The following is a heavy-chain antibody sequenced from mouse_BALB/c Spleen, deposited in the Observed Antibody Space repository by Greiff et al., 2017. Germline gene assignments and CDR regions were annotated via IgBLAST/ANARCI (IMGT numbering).Heavy chain of an antibody. D-gene: IGHD1-1*01. CDR1: GFTFSSYG. CDR3: ARQITTVVEGFAY. V-gene: IGHV5-6*01. CDR2: ISSGGSYT. Sequence: EVHLVESGGDLVKPGGSLKLSCAASGFTFSSYGMSWVRQTPDKRLEWVATISSGGSYTYYPDSVKGRFTISRDNAKNTLYLQMSSLKSEDTAMYYCARQITTVVEGFAYWGQGTLVTVSA. J-gene: IGHJ3*01.